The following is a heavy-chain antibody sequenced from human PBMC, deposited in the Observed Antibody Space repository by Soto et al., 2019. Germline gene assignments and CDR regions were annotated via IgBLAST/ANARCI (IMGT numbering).Heavy chain of an antibody. D-gene: IGHD6-13*01. V-gene: IGHV1-8*01. Sequence: ASVKVSCKASGYTFTSYDINWVRQATGQGLEWMGWMNPNSGNTGYAQKFQGRVTMTRNTSISTAYMELSSLRSEDTAVYYCAGGDSSSWGDNWFDPWGQGTLVTVSS. CDR1: GYTFTSYD. J-gene: IGHJ5*02. CDR2: MNPNSGNT. CDR3: AGGDSSSWGDNWFDP.